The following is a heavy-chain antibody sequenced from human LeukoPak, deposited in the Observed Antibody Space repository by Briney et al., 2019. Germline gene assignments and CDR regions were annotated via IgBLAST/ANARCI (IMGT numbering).Heavy chain of an antibody. D-gene: IGHD3-22*01. J-gene: IGHJ3*02. CDR3: ARVARSETAADYDRDDAFDI. Sequence: PSQTLSLTCTVSGGSISSGDYYWSWIRQPPGKGLEWIGYIYYSGSTYYNPSLKSRVTISVDTSKNQFSLKLSSVTAADTAVYYCARVARSETAADYDRDDAFDIWGQGTMVTVSS. CDR2: IYYSGST. CDR1: GGSISSGDYY. V-gene: IGHV4-30-4*01.